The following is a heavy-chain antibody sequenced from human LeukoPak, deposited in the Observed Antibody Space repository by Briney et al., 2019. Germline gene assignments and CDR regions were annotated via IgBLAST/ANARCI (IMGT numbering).Heavy chain of an antibody. CDR1: GYTFTSYG. V-gene: IGHV1-18*01. D-gene: IGHD3-3*01. Sequence: ASVKVSCKASGYTFTSYGISWVRQAPGQGLEWMGWISAYNGNTNYAQKLQGRVTMTTDTSTSTAYMELRSLRSDDTAVYYCARDTRFLAWFSDFDYWGQGTLVTVSS. CDR3: ARDTRFLAWFSDFDY. CDR2: ISAYNGNT. J-gene: IGHJ4*02.